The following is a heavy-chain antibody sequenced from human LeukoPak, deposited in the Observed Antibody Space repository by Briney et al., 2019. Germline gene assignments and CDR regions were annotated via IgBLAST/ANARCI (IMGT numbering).Heavy chain of an antibody. CDR1: GGSISRYY. CDR3: AREGEWELHAQVDAFDI. J-gene: IGHJ3*02. D-gene: IGHD1-26*01. V-gene: IGHV4-4*07. Sequence: SETLSLTCTVSGGSISRYYWSWIRQPAGKGLEWIGRIYTSGSTNYNPSLKSRVTMSVDTSKNQFSLKLSSVTAADTSVYYCAREGEWELHAQVDAFDIWGQGTMVTVSS. CDR2: IYTSGST.